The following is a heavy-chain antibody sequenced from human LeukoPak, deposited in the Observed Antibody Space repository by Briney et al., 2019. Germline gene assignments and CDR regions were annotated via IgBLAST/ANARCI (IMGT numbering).Heavy chain of an antibody. J-gene: IGHJ6*03. Sequence: GGSLRLSCAASGFTFSSYGMHWVRQAPGKGLEWVAVIWYGGSNKYYADSVKGRFTISRDNSKNTLYLQMNSLRAEDTAVYYCAKDKLGYGDPPGYMDVWGKGTTVTVSS. D-gene: IGHD4-17*01. CDR2: IWYGGSNK. V-gene: IGHV3-30*02. CDR1: GFTFSSYG. CDR3: AKDKLGYGDPPGYMDV.